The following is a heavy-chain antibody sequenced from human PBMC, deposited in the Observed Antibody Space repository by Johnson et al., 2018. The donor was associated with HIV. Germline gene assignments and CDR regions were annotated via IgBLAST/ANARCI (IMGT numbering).Heavy chain of an antibody. CDR1: RFTFSSYA. CDR2: IFSGGST. CDR3: AVGDNEVSRSGDAFDF. J-gene: IGHJ3*01. D-gene: IGHD2-2*01. Sequence: EVQLLESGGGVVQPGRSLRLSCVASRFTFSSYALHWVRQAPGKGLEWVSVIFSGGSTYYADYVDGRFTISRDNSKNTLYLQMNSLRAEDTDLYYCAVGDNEVSRSGDAFDFWGQGTMVTVSS. V-gene: IGHV3-66*01.